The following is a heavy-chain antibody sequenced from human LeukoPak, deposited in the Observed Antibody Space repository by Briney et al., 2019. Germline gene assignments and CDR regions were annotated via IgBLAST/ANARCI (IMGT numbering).Heavy chain of an antibody. V-gene: IGHV3-74*01. D-gene: IGHD3-22*01. CDR2: INSDGSST. J-gene: IGHJ4*02. CDR3: ARDAEDYYDSSGYYFGY. Sequence: GGSLTLSCAAYGFTFSSYWMHWVRQAPGKGLVWVSRINSDGSSTSYADSVKGRFTISRDNAKNTLYLQMNSLRAEDTAVYYCARDAEDYYDSSGYYFGYWGQGTLVTVSS. CDR1: GFTFSSYW.